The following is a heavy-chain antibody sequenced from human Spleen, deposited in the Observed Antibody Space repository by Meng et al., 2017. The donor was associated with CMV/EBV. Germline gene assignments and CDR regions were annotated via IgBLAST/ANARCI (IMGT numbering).Heavy chain of an antibody. V-gene: IGHV1-2*02. Sequence: ASVKVSCKASGYTFTGYYIHWVRQAPGQGLEWMGWINPNSGGTNYAQKFEGRVTMTRDTSISTAYMELSRLKSDDTAVYYCEGYCSGGSCYSRGGDRFDYWGQGTLVTVSS. D-gene: IGHD2-15*01. CDR1: GYTFTGYY. CDR3: EGYCSGGSCYSRGGDRFDY. CDR2: INPNSGGT. J-gene: IGHJ4*02.